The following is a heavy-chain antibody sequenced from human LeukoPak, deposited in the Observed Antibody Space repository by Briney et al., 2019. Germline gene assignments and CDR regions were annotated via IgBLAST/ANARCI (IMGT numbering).Heavy chain of an antibody. D-gene: IGHD3-10*01. CDR2: ISSSGSTM. CDR3: ASLVTTMVRGVIRDY. CDR1: GFTFSSYE. J-gene: IGHJ4*02. Sequence: PGGSLRLSCAASGFTFSSYEMNWVRQAPGKGLEWVSYISSSGSTMYYADSVKGRFTISRDNAKNSLYLQMNSLRAEDTAVYYCASLVTTMVRGVIRDYWGQGTLVTVSS. V-gene: IGHV3-48*03.